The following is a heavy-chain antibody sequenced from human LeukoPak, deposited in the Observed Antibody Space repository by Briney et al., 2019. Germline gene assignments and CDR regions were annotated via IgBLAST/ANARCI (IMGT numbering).Heavy chain of an antibody. D-gene: IGHD2-21*02. CDR3: ARGGSNIVVVTAIFDY. CDR1: GFTFSSYE. V-gene: IGHV3-48*03. J-gene: IGHJ4*02. Sequence: GGSLRLSCAASGFTFSSYEMNWVRQAPGKGLEWVSYISSSGSTIYYADSVKGRFTISRDNAKNSLYLQMNSLRAEDTAVYYCARGGSNIVVVTAIFDYWGQGTLVTVSS. CDR2: ISSSGSTI.